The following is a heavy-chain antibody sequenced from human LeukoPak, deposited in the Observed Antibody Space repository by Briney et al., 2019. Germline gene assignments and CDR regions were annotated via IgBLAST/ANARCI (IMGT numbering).Heavy chain of an antibody. CDR2: ISAYNGNT. CDR3: ARALGVPAAADFDY. Sequence: ASVKVSCKASGYTFTSYGISWVRQAPGQGLEWMGWISAYNGNTNYAQKLQGRVTMTTDTSTSTAYMELRSLRSDDPAVYYCARALGVPAAADFDYWGQGTLVTVSS. J-gene: IGHJ4*02. V-gene: IGHV1-18*01. CDR1: GYTFTSYG. D-gene: IGHD2-2*01.